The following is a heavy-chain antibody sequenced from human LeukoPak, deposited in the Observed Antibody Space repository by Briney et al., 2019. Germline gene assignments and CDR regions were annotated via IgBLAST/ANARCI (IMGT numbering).Heavy chain of an antibody. J-gene: IGHJ3*02. D-gene: IGHD6-19*01. CDR1: GGSISSSSYY. Sequence: SETLSLTCTVSGGSISSSSYYWGWIRQPPGKGLEWIGSIYYSGSTYYNPSLKSRVTISVDTSKNQFSLKLSSVTAADTAVYYCARSAVAGTIDAFDIWGQGTMVTVSS. V-gene: IGHV4-39*07. CDR3: ARSAVAGTIDAFDI. CDR2: IYYSGST.